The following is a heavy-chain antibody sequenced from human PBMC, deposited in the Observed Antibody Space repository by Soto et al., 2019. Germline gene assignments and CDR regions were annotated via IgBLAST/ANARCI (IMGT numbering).Heavy chain of an antibody. CDR1: GGTFSSYA. CDR3: ARALGPHYDYVWGSYPGGY. V-gene: IGHV1-69*13. D-gene: IGHD3-16*02. CDR2: IIPIFGTA. Sequence: GASVKVSCKASGGTFSSYAISWVRQAPGQGLEWMGGIIPIFGTANYAQKFQGRVTITADESTSTAYMELSSLRSGDTAVYYCARALGPHYDYVWGSYPGGYWGQGTLVTVSS. J-gene: IGHJ4*02.